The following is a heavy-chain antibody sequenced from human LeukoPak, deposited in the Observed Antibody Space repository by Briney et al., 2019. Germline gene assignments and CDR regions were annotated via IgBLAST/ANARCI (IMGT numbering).Heavy chain of an antibody. J-gene: IGHJ2*01. Sequence: SSQTLSLTCTVSGGSISSGGYYWSWIRQHPGKGLEWTGYIYYSGSTYYNPSLKSRVTISVDTSKNQFSLKLSSVTAADTAVYYCARYTTVTYWYFDLWGRGTLVTVSS. CDR1: GGSISSGGYY. D-gene: IGHD4-17*01. V-gene: IGHV4-31*03. CDR2: IYYSGST. CDR3: ARYTTVTYWYFDL.